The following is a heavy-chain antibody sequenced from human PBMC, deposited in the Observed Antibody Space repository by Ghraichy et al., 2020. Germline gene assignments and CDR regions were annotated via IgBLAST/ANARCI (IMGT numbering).Heavy chain of an antibody. Sequence: GSLRLSCATSGFIFSDSTMHWVRQASGKGLEWVGRSRTKASNYATEYAASVRGRFTFSRDDSKNMVYLQMNNLKSEDTALYYCTAWDAQLSVEYWGQGTLVTVSS. V-gene: IGHV3-73*01. D-gene: IGHD6-6*01. J-gene: IGHJ4*02. CDR2: SRTKASNYAT. CDR1: GFIFSDST. CDR3: TAWDAQLSVEY.